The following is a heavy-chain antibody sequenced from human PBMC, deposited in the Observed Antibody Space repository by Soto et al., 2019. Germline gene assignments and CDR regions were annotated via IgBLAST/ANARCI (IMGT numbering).Heavy chain of an antibody. CDR1: GGSLSTFP. CDR3: TSFDSNGYYPQNHY. CDR2: IIPILGTA. J-gene: IGHJ4*02. D-gene: IGHD3-22*01. V-gene: IGHV1-69*01. Sequence: QVILAQSGAEVKKPGSSVKVSCKVSGGSLSTFPINWFEQPPGQRFEWMGGIIPILGTANFKQKFQDRVTCTADESTATAYMTLSSLTSEDTAFYYCTSFDSNGYYPQNHYWGPGTQVTVSS.